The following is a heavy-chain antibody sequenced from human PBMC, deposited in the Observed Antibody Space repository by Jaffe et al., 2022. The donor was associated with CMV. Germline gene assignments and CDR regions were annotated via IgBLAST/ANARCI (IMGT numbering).Heavy chain of an antibody. V-gene: IGHV4-61*01. CDR1: GGSVSSGSFY. Sequence: QVQLQESGPGLVKPSETLSLTCTVSGGSVSSGSFYWTWIRQAPGKGLEWIGYMYDSGSTNYNPSLQSRVTISVDTSKNQFSLKLTSVTAADTAVYYCVRDRGDYGNHPFDYWGQGTLVAVS. J-gene: IGHJ4*02. CDR2: MYDSGST. D-gene: IGHD3-10*01. CDR3: VRDRGDYGNHPFDY.